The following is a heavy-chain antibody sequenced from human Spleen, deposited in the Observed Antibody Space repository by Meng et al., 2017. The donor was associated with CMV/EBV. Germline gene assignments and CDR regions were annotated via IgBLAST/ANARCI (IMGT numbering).Heavy chain of an antibody. CDR1: GLSVSRDA. V-gene: IGHV3-21*06. Sequence: AHGLSVSRDATTWGRQAPGKGQEWVTSMNASGGRDIDYADPVRGRFTISRDNVKNSLFLEMGSLTADDTAVYYCARGSGVGNYHFDPWGQGTLVTVS. CDR2: MNASGGRDI. D-gene: IGHD1-7*01. CDR3: ARGSGVGNYHFDP. J-gene: IGHJ5*02.